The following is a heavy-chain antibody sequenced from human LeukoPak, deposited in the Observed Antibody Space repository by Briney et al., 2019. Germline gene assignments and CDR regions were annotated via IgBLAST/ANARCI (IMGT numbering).Heavy chain of an antibody. V-gene: IGHV3-13*01. CDR3: ATFSYAGNAGGSAGS. D-gene: IGHD4-23*01. Sequence: LPGGSLRLSCAASGFTFSSSDMHWVRQPTGRGLEWVSAIGTIGDTYYPGSVKGRFTISRENAKNTVYLQMNSLRAEDTAVYYCATFSYAGNAGGSAGSWGQGTLVTVSS. CDR2: IGTIGDT. J-gene: IGHJ5*02. CDR1: GFTFSSSD.